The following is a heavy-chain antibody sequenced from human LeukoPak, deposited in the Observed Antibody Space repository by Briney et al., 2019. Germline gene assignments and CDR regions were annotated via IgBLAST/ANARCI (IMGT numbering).Heavy chain of an antibody. Sequence: GGSLRLSCAASGFSFSNYWMSWVRQAPGKGLEWVANIKQDGSVRYYVDSVKGRVTISRDNAKNSLYLEINSLRIDDTALYYCARPRRPWQQLDIDIWGQGTLVTVSS. D-gene: IGHD5-24*01. V-gene: IGHV3-7*01. J-gene: IGHJ4*02. CDR1: GFSFSNYW. CDR2: IKQDGSVR. CDR3: ARPRRPWQQLDIDI.